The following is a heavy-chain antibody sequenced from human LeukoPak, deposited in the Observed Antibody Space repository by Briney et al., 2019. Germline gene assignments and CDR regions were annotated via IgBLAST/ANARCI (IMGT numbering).Heavy chain of an antibody. D-gene: IGHD2-2*01. Sequence: GGSLRLSCAASGFTFSSYGMHWVRQAPGKGLEWVAVIWYDGSNKYYADSVKGRFTISRDNSKNTLYLQMNSLRAEDTAVYYCAKTFRRYCSSTSCFYFDYWGQGTLVTVSS. CDR3: AKTFRRYCSSTSCFYFDY. CDR2: IWYDGSNK. CDR1: GFTFSSYG. V-gene: IGHV3-30*02. J-gene: IGHJ4*02.